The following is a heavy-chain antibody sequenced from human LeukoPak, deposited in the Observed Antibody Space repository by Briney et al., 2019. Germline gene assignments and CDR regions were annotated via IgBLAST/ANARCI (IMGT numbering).Heavy chain of an antibody. D-gene: IGHD3-10*01. J-gene: IGHJ4*02. CDR2: ISGGTT. Sequence: GGSLRLTCAASGFTISTYGMSWVRQAPGKGLEWVSSISGGTTYYADSVKGRFTISRDNSKNTVSLQMNSLRAEDTAVYYCAKSVYHSGNYWGQGTLVTVSS. V-gene: IGHV3-23*01. CDR1: GFTISTYG. CDR3: AKSVYHSGNY.